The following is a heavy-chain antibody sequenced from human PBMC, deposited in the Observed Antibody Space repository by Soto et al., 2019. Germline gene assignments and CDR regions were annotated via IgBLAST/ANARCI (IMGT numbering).Heavy chain of an antibody. CDR2: ITSDGSST. Sequence: EVQLVESGGGLVQPGGSLRLSCAASGFTFSSYWMHWVRQAPGKGLVWVSRITSDGSSTTYADSVKGRFTISRDNAKNTLYLQMNSLRDEDTAVYYCAREYSISRYFDYWGQGTLVTVSS. D-gene: IGHD6-13*01. V-gene: IGHV3-74*01. CDR3: AREYSISRYFDY. J-gene: IGHJ4*02. CDR1: GFTFSSYW.